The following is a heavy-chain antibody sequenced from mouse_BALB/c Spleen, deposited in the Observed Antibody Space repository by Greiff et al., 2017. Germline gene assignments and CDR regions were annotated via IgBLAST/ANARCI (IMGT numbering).Heavy chain of an antibody. CDR3: ARSGSYYGYDGGSSFDY. V-gene: IGHV1-54*01. CDR2: INPGSGGT. Sequence: QVQLQQSGAELVRPGTSVKVSCKASGYAFTNYLIEWVKQRPGQGLEWIGVINPGSGGTNYNEKFKGKATLTADKSSSTAYMQLSSLTSDDSAVYFCARSGSYYGYDGGSSFDYWGQGTTLTVSS. D-gene: IGHD2-2*01. J-gene: IGHJ2*01. CDR1: GYAFTNYL.